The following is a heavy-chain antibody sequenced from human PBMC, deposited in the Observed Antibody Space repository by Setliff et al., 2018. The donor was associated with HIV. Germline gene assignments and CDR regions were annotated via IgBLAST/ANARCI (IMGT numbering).Heavy chain of an antibody. J-gene: IGHJ5*02. CDR1: GGSISSGSYS. V-gene: IGHV4-61*09. D-gene: IGHD1-7*01. CDR2: IYTSGST. Sequence: SETLSLTCTVSGGSISSGSYSWSWIRQPAGKGLEWIGHIYTSGSTNYNPSLKSRVTISVDTSKNQFSLKPSSGPAADTAVYYCARLPGTTSPHVGWFDPWGQGTLVTVSS. CDR3: ARLPGTTSPHVGWFDP.